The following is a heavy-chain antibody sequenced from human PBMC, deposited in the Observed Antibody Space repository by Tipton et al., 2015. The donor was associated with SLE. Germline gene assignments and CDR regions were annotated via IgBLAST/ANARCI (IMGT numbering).Heavy chain of an antibody. CDR2: IYYTMSA. D-gene: IGHD3-10*01. CDR3: ARVPRTFYYGYSGHFDY. CDR1: GVSISSADYY. J-gene: IGHJ4*02. Sequence: TLSLTCTVSGVSISSADYYWGWIRQPPGKGLEWIGYIYYTMSAYYNPSLKSRVIISLDTSKNHFSLKLSSVTAADTAVYYCARVPRTFYYGYSGHFDYWGPGTLVTVSS. V-gene: IGHV4-31*03.